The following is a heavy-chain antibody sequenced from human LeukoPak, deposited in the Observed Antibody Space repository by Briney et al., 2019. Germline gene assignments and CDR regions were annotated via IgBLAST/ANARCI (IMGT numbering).Heavy chain of an antibody. D-gene: IGHD3-3*01. Sequence: GGSLRLSCAASGFTLSSNYMSWLRQAPGKGLEWVSAISGSGCSTYYADSVKGRFTISRDNSKNTLYLQMNSLRAEDTAVYYCARFHLILGFDPWGQGTLVTVSS. CDR3: ARFHLILGFDP. CDR1: GFTLSSNY. CDR2: ISGSGCST. V-gene: IGHV3-23*01. J-gene: IGHJ5*02.